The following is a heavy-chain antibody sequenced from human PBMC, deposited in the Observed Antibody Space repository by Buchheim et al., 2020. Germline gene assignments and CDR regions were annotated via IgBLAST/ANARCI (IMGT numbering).Heavy chain of an antibody. CDR2: IWYDGSNK. J-gene: IGHJ4*02. Sequence: QVQLVESGGGVVQPGRSLRLSCAASGFTFSSYGMHWVRQAPGKGLEWVAVIWYDGSNKYYVDSVKGRFTISRDNSKNTLYLQMNSLRAEDTAVYYCARDYLYGDLYYFDYWGQGTL. V-gene: IGHV3-33*01. CDR1: GFTFSSYG. CDR3: ARDYLYGDLYYFDY. D-gene: IGHD4-17*01.